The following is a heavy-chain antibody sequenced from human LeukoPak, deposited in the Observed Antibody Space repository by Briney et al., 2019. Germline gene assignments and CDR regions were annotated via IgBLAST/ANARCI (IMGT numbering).Heavy chain of an antibody. Sequence: ETLSLTCTVSGGSISSYYWSWVRQAPGKGLEWVSSISSSSSYIYYADSVKGRFTISRDNAKNSLYLQMNSLRAEDTAVYYCARVDGISYYYDSSGYYYEANDYWGQGTLVTVS. J-gene: IGHJ4*02. CDR3: ARVDGISYYYDSSGYYYEANDY. D-gene: IGHD3-22*01. V-gene: IGHV3-21*01. CDR2: ISSSSSYI. CDR1: GGSISSYY.